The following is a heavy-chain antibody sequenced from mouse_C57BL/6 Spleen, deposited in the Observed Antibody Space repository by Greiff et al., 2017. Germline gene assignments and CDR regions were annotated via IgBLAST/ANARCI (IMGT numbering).Heavy chain of an antibody. D-gene: IGHD1-1*01. CDR3: ARAGYYCGSSYGENYYARDY. V-gene: IGHV1-82*01. CDR2: IYPGDGDT. CDR1: GYAFSSSW. J-gene: IGHJ4*01. Sequence: QVQLKQSGPELVKPGASVKISCKASGYAFSSSWMNWVKQRPGKGLEWIGRIYPGDGDTNYNGKFKGKATLTADNSSSTAYMQLSSLTSEDSAVYFCARAGYYCGSSYGENYYARDYWGQGTSVTVSS.